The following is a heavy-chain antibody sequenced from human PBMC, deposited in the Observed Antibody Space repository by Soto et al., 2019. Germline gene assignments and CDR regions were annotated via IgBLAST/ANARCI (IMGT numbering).Heavy chain of an antibody. J-gene: IGHJ3*02. Sequence: QVQLQESGPGLVKPSGTLSLTCAVSSGSISSHNWWNWVRQPPGKELEWIGEIYHSGLIKYNPSLKSRVTRSVDKSKNQFSLNLTSVTAADTAVYYCARERLSGGGAFDIWGQGTMVTVSS. CDR1: SGSISSHNW. CDR2: IYHSGLI. D-gene: IGHD1-1*01. CDR3: ARERLSGGGAFDI. V-gene: IGHV4-4*02.